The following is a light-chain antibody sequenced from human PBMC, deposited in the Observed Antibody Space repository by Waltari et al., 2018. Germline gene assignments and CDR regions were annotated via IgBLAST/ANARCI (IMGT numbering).Light chain of an antibody. V-gene: IGLV4-69*01. CDR1: SGHSSNI. CDR3: QTGGHGTWV. J-gene: IGLJ3*02. CDR2: VNSDGSH. Sequence: QLVVTRSPSASAPLGASVKLTCTLSSGHSSNIVAWLQQRPEKGPRYLMKVNSDGSHIKGDDIPDRFSGSSSGAERYLTISSLQPDDEADYYCQTGGHGTWVFGGGTTLTVL.